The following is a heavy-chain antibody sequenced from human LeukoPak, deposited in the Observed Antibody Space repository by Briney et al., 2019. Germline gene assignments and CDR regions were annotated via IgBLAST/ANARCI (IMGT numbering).Heavy chain of an antibody. J-gene: IGHJ6*04. CDR3: TTAFFGCTSTSCYEVYYYYGMDV. CDR1: GFTFSNAW. Sequence: GGSLRLSCAASVSGFTFSNAWMSWVRQGPGKGLEWVGRIKRKTDGGTTDYGAPVKGRFTISRDDSKNTLYLQMNSLKTEDTAVYYCTTAFFGCTSTSCYEVYYYYGMDVWGKGTTVTVSS. CDR2: IKRKTDGGTT. V-gene: IGHV3-15*01. D-gene: IGHD2-2*01.